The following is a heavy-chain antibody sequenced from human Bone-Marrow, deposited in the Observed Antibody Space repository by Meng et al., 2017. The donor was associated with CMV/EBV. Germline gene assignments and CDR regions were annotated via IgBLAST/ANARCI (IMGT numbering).Heavy chain of an antibody. CDR3: AKGLGYSSSGGGIDY. J-gene: IGHJ4*02. D-gene: IGHD6-6*01. Sequence: GESLKISCAASGFTFDDYGMSWVRQAPGKGLEWVSGINWNGGSTGYADSVKGRFTISRDNAKNSLYLQMNSLRAEDTAVYYCAKGLGYSSSGGGIDYWGQGTLVTVSS. V-gene: IGHV3-20*04. CDR2: INWNGGST. CDR1: GFTFDDYG.